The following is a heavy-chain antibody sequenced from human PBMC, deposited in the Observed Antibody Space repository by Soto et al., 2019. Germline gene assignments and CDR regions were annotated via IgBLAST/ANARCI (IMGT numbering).Heavy chain of an antibody. CDR3: ARVFKPRGNGNRHYYGMDV. Sequence: PSETLSLTCAVSGGSISSGGYSWSWIRQPPGKGLEWIGYIYHSGSTYYNPSLKSRVTISVDRSKNQFSLKLSSVTAADTAVYYCARVFKPRGNGNRHYYGMDVWGQGTTVTVSS. J-gene: IGHJ6*02. V-gene: IGHV4-30-2*01. D-gene: IGHD1-1*01. CDR2: IYHSGST. CDR1: GGSISSGGYS.